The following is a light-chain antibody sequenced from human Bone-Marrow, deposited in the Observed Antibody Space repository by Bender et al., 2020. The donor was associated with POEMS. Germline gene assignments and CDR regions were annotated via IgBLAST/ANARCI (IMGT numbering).Light chain of an antibody. V-gene: IGLV1-47*01. CDR3: AVWDDSLNGWV. CDR1: SSSSNIGNNY. CDR2: RNN. J-gene: IGLJ3*02. Sequence: QSVLTQPPSASGTPGQRVTISCSGSSSSSNIGNNYVYWYQQFPGTAPKLLIYRNNQRPSGVPDRFSGSKSGTSASLAISGLQSEDEADYYCAVWDDSLNGWVFGGGTKLTVL.